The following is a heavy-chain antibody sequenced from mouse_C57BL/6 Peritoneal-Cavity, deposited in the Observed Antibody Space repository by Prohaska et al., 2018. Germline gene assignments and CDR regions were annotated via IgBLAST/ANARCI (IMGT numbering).Heavy chain of an antibody. Sequence: EVKLVESGGGLVQPGGSLSLSCAASGFTFTDYYMSWVRQPPGKALEWLGFIRNKANGYTTEYSASVKGRFTISRDKSQSSLYLQMNALRAEDSATYYCARSTGFDSGGQGTTLTVSS. V-gene: IGHV7-3*01. D-gene: IGHD4-1*01. CDR3: ARSTGFDS. J-gene: IGHJ2*01. CDR2: IRNKANGYTT. CDR1: GFTFTDYY.